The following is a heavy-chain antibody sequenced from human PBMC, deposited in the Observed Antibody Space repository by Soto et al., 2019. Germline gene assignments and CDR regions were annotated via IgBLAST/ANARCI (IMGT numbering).Heavy chain of an antibody. V-gene: IGHV4-59*08. CDR2: IYYSGST. CDR3: ARRYGGTLGY. D-gene: IGHD4-17*01. Sequence: SETLSLTCTVSGGSISSYYWSWIRQPPGKGLEWIGYIYYSGSTSYSPSPKSRVTISVDTSKTQFSLKLSSVTAADTAVYYCARRYGGTLGYWGQGTLVTVSS. J-gene: IGHJ4*02. CDR1: GGSISSYY.